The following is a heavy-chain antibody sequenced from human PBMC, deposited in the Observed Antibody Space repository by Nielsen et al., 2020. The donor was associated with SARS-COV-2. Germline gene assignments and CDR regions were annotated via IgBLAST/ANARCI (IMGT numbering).Heavy chain of an antibody. V-gene: IGHV1-18*01. CDR2: ISAYNGNR. CDR1: GYTFTNYG. CDR3: ASRNVGYYYYGMDV. Sequence: ASVKVSCKASGYTFTNYGISWVRQAPGQGLEWMGWISAYNGNRNYVQKFQGRVTMTTDTSTSTAYMELRSLRSDDTAVYYCASRNVGYYYYGMDVWGQGTTVTVSS. D-gene: IGHD1-1*01. J-gene: IGHJ6*02.